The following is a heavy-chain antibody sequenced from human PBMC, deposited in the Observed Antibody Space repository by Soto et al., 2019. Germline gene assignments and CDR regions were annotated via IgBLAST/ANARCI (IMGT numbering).Heavy chain of an antibody. CDR1: GFTFSSYS. CDR2: ISSNSSYI. D-gene: IGHD3-9*01. V-gene: IGHV3-21*01. Sequence: GGSLRLSCAASGFTFSSYSMNWVRQAPGKGLEWDSSISSNSSYIYYADSVKGRFTISRDNAKNSLYLQMNSLRAEDTAVYYCARHRETYYDILTGLPFGMDVWGQGTTVTVSS. J-gene: IGHJ6*02. CDR3: ARHRETYYDILTGLPFGMDV.